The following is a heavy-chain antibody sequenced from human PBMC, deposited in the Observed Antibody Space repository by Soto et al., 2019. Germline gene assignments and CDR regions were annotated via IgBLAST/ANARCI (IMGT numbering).Heavy chain of an antibody. D-gene: IGHD6-19*01. J-gene: IGHJ6*02. CDR1: GGSISSYY. CDR2: IYTSGST. CDR3: ARDGVAVAGPGGYYYYGMDV. Sequence: SETLSLTCTVSGGSISSYYWSWIRQPAGKGLEWIGRIYTSGSTNYNPSLKSRVTMSVDTSKNQFSLKLSSVTAADTAVYYCARDGVAVAGPGGYYYYGMDVWGQGTTVTVSS. V-gene: IGHV4-4*07.